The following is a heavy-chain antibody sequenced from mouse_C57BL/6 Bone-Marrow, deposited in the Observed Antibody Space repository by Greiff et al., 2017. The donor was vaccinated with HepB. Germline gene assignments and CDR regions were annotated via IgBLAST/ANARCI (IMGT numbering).Heavy chain of an antibody. Sequence: LVESGPELVRPGVSVKISCKGSGYTFTDYAMHWVKQSHAKSLEWIGVISTYYGDASYNQKFKDKATMTVDKSSSTAYMELARLTSEDSAVYYCARRRGMITTRAMDYWGQGTSVTVSS. D-gene: IGHD2-4*01. V-gene: IGHV1-67*01. J-gene: IGHJ4*01. CDR2: ISTYYGDA. CDR1: GYTFTDYA. CDR3: ARRRGMITTRAMDY.